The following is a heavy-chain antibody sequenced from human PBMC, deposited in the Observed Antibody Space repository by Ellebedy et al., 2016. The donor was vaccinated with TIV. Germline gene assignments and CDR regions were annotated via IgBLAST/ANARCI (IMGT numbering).Heavy chain of an antibody. CDR2: IYTSGST. CDR1: GGSMTSYY. CDR3: ARVLYGYDGMDV. J-gene: IGHJ6*02. Sequence: SETLSLTCNVPGGSMTSYYWSWIRQPAGKGLEWIRRIYTSGSTNYNPSLKSRVTMSVDTSKNQFSLKLSSVTAADKAVYYCARVLYGYDGMDVWGQGTTVTVSS. D-gene: IGHD2-8*01. V-gene: IGHV4-4*07.